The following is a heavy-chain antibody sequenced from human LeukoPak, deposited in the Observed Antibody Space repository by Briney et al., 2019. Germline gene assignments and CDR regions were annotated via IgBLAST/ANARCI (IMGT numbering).Heavy chain of an antibody. V-gene: IGHV3-48*03. CDR2: ISSSGTTI. CDR1: GFTFSSYE. D-gene: IGHD4-23*01. CDR3: AKDIGGKRGFDY. Sequence: GGSLRLSCTASGFTFSSYEMNWVRQAPGKGLEWVSYISSSGTTIYYADSVKGRFTISRDNSKNTLYLQMNSLRAEDTAVYYCAKDIGGKRGFDYWGQGTLVTVSS. J-gene: IGHJ4*02.